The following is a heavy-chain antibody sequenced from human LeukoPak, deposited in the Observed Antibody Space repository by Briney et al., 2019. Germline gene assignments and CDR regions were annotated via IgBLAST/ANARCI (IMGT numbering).Heavy chain of an antibody. J-gene: IGHJ1*01. Sequence: GGSLRLSCAASGFTFSSYSMNWVRQAPGKGLEWVSSISSSSSYIYYADSVKGRFTISRDNAKNSLYLQMNSLRAEDTAVYYRARGLPSNAEYFQHWGQGTLVTVSS. V-gene: IGHV3-21*01. CDR1: GFTFSSYS. CDR2: ISSSSSYI. CDR3: ARGLPSNAEYFQH.